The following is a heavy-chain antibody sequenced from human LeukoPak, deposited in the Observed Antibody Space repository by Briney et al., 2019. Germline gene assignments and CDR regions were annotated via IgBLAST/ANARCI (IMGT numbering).Heavy chain of an antibody. CDR1: GYTFTGYY. V-gene: IGHV1-2*02. CDR3: ARDENPNSSGWYVVDY. J-gene: IGHJ4*02. CDR2: INPNSGGT. D-gene: IGHD6-19*01. Sequence: ASVKVSCKASGYTFTGYYMHWVRQAPGQGLEWMGWINPNSGGTNYAQKFQGRVTMTRDTSISTAYMELSRLRSDDTAVYYCARDENPNSSGWYVVDYWGQGTLVTVSS.